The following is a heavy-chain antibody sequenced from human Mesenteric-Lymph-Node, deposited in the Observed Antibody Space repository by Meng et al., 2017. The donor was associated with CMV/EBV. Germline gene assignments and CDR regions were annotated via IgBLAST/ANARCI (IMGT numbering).Heavy chain of an antibody. CDR3: AREGDNTGYYQVYFDN. Sequence: GGSLRLSCTASGFTFSSHGMHWVRQAPGKGLEWVAFILYDGSNKFYEDSVKGRFTISRDNFRNTLYLQMNSLRDIDTAVYYCAREGDNTGYYQVYFDNWGQGTLVTVSS. CDR1: GFTFSSHG. J-gene: IGHJ4*02. V-gene: IGHV3-30*02. D-gene: IGHD3-9*01. CDR2: ILYDGSNK.